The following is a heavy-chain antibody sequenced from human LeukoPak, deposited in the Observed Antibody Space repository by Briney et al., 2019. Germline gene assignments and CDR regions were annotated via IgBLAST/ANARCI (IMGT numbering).Heavy chain of an antibody. CDR2: MNPNSGNT. V-gene: IGHV1-8*01. J-gene: IGHJ4*02. CDR3: ARDYYGDCGY. D-gene: IGHD4-17*01. Sequence: ASVKVSCKASGYTFTSYDINWVRQATGQGLEWMGWMNPNSGNTGYAQKFQGRVTMTTDTSTSTAYMELRSLRSDDTAVYYCARDYYGDCGYWGQGTLVTVSS. CDR1: GYTFTSYD.